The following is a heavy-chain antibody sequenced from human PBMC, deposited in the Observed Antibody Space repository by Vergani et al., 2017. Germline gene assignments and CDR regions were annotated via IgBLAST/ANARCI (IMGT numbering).Heavy chain of an antibody. J-gene: IGHJ4*02. CDR3: VKAQGALDFWSGYYSYYFDY. V-gene: IGHV3-64D*06. CDR2: ISSNGGST. Sequence: EVQLVESGGGLVQPGGSLRLSCSASGFTFSSYAMHWVRQAPGKGLEYVSAISSNGGSTYYADSVKGRFTISRDNSKNTLYLQMSSLRAEDTAVYYCVKAQGALDFWSGYYSYYFDYWGQGTLVTVSS. D-gene: IGHD3-3*01. CDR1: GFTFSSYA.